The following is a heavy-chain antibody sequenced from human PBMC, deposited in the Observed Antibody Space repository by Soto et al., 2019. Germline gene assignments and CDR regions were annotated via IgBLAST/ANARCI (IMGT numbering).Heavy chain of an antibody. CDR1: GGTFSRYA. CDR3: ARGVHLDSGGYYYFY. V-gene: IGHV1-69*13. D-gene: IGHD3-22*01. Sequence: GASVKVSCKASGGTFSRYAISWVRQAPGQGLEWMGGIIPLFGTANYAQRFQGRVRITADESTTTAYMELRGLRSEDTAIYYCARGVHLDSGGYYYFYWGQGTLVTVS. CDR2: IIPLFGTA. J-gene: IGHJ4*02.